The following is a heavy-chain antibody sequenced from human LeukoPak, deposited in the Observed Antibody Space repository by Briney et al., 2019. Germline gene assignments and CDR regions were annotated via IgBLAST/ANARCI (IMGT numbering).Heavy chain of an antibody. J-gene: IGHJ4*02. CDR2: ITGSGSST. D-gene: IGHD3-10*01. CDR3: AKSGSIRYYFDY. CDR1: GFTFNTYG. V-gene: IGHV3-23*01. Sequence: GGSLRLSCVASGFTFNTYGMSWVRQAPGKGLEWVSAITGSGSSTEYADSVKGRFTISRDNSKNTLYLQMNSLRAEDTAVYYCAKSGSIRYYFDYWGQGTLVTVSS.